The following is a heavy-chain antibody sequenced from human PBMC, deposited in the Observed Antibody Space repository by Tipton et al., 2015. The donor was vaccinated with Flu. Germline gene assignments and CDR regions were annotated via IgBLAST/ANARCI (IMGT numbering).Heavy chain of an antibody. CDR3: ARAGGLYAFDI. CDR1: GGSISSYY. V-gene: IGHV4-59*01. CDR2: IYYSGST. D-gene: IGHD1-26*01. Sequence: TLSLTCTVFGGSISSYYWSWIRQPPGKGLEWIGYIYYSGSTNYNPSLKSRVTISVDTSKNQFSLKLSSVTAADTAVYYCARAGGLYAFDIWGQGTMVTVSS. J-gene: IGHJ3*02.